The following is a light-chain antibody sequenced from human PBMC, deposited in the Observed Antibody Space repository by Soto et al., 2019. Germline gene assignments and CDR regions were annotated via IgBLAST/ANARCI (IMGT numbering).Light chain of an antibody. CDR2: DVS. CDR1: TSAVGGYNY. Sequence: QSVLTQPASVSGSPGQSITISCTGTTSAVGGYNYVSWYQQHPGKAPKLMIYDVSNRPSGVSTRFSGSKSGNTASLTISGLQAEDEADYYCSSYTSSSTLVFGGGTKLTVL. V-gene: IGLV2-14*01. CDR3: SSYTSSSTLV. J-gene: IGLJ2*01.